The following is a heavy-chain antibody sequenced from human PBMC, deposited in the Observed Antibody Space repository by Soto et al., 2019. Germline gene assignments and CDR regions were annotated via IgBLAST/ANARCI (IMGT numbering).Heavy chain of an antibody. D-gene: IGHD3-10*01. CDR2: INAGNGNT. J-gene: IGHJ4*02. V-gene: IGHV1-3*01. CDR3: ASDMGCRLADY. Sequence: QVQLVQSGAEVKKPGASVKVSCKASGYTFTSYAMHWVRQAPGQRREWMGWINAGNGNTKHSQKFQGRVTITRDTSASTDYMELSSLRSKDTAGYYGASDMGCRLADYWGQGTRVTVSS. CDR1: GYTFTSYA.